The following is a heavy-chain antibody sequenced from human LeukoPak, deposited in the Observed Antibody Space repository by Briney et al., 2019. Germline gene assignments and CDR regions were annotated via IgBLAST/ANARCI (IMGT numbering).Heavy chain of an antibody. CDR2: IYYSGSI. D-gene: IGHD6-19*01. CDR3: ARGQWLVAFDY. J-gene: IGHJ4*02. Sequence: SETLSLTCTVSGGSISSYYWSWIRQPPGKGLEWIGYIYYSGSINYNPSLKSRVTISVDTSKNQFSLKLSSVTAADTAVYYCARGQWLVAFDYWGQGTLVTVSS. CDR1: GGSISSYY. V-gene: IGHV4-59*01.